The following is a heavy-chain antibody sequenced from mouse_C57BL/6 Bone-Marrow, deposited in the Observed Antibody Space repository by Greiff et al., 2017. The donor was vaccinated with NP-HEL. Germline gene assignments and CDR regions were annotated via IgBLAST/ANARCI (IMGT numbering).Heavy chain of an antibody. J-gene: IGHJ2*01. Sequence: DVMLVESGGGLVQPGESLKLSCESNEYEFPSHDMSWVRKTPEKRLELVAAINSDGGSTYYPDTMERRFIISRDNTKKTLYLQMSSLRSEDTALYYCSESPYSNYVPYFDYWGQGTTLTVSS. CDR3: SESPYSNYVPYFDY. CDR1: EYEFPSHD. D-gene: IGHD2-5*01. V-gene: IGHV5-2*01. CDR2: INSDGGST.